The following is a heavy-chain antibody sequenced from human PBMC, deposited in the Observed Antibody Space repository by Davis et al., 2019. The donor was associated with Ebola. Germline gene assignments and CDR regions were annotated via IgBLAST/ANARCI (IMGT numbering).Heavy chain of an antibody. CDR2: IIPIFGTA. V-gene: IGHV1-69*13. D-gene: IGHD3-22*01. CDR3: AKDRYYDNNPLYYESEC. Sequence: SVKVSCKASGGTYSSYAISWVRQAPGQGLEWMGGIIPIFGTANYAQRFQGRVTITADESRTTAYMELSSLRSEDTAVYYCAKDRYYDNNPLYYESECWGQGTLVTVSS. J-gene: IGHJ4*02. CDR1: GGTYSSYA.